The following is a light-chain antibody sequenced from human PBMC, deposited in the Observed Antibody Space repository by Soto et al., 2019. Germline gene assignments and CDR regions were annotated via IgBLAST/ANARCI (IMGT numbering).Light chain of an antibody. CDR2: GAS. Sequence: EIVMTQSPATLSVSPGERATLSCRASQSVSSNLAWYQQKPGQAPRLLIYGASTRATGIPARFSGSGSGTELTLTITSLQSADFAVYSCQQYNNWPFTFGPGTKVDIK. V-gene: IGKV3-15*01. J-gene: IGKJ3*01. CDR3: QQYNNWPFT. CDR1: QSVSSN.